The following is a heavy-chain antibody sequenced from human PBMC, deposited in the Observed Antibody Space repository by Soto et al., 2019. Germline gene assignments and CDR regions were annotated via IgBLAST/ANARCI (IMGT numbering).Heavy chain of an antibody. J-gene: IGHJ4*02. CDR1: GFSFGDYS. V-gene: IGHV3-21*01. D-gene: IGHD3-3*01. Sequence: EVQLVESGGGLVKPGGSLRLSCTASGFSFGDYSMTWVRQAPGKGLEWVASIGASSTYIYYGDSVKGRFTVSRDNAKNSLYLQMNSLSAEDTAVYYCARAFTSIAIFGVDWDSWGQGTLVTVSS. CDR2: IGASSTYI. CDR3: ARAFTSIAIFGVDWDS.